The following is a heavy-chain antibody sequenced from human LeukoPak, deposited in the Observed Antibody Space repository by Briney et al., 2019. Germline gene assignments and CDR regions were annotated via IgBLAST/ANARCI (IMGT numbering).Heavy chain of an antibody. CDR3: AKDVSNFIGASDA. V-gene: IGHV3-23*01. D-gene: IGHD2-8*01. Sequence: GGSLRLSCAASGFAFSSDAMTWVRQTPGKGLEWVSTIDISGDRANYADSVKGRFTISRDNSKNTLYLQVNSLRVEDTAIYYCAKDVSNFIGASDAWGQGTMVTVSS. J-gene: IGHJ3*01. CDR1: GFAFSSDA. CDR2: IDISGDRA.